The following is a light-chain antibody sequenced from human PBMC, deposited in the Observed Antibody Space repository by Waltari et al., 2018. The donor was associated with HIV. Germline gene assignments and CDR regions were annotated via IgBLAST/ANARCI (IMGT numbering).Light chain of an antibody. CDR2: DAS. Sequence: EIVLTQSPATLSLSPGESATLSCRASQSVGNSLVWYQHKPGQSPRLLIFDASKRATDIPARFSGSGSGTDFTLTISSLESEDFAVYYSQQRSNWPLLTFGGGTKVEIK. CDR1: QSVGNS. J-gene: IGKJ4*01. CDR3: QQRSNWPLLT. V-gene: IGKV3-11*01.